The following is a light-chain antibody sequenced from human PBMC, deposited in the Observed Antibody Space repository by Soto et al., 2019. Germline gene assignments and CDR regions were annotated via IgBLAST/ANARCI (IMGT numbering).Light chain of an antibody. CDR3: QQYGSSPPYT. J-gene: IGKJ2*01. CDR2: GTS. Sequence: EIVLTQSPGTLSLSPGERATLSCRASQSVSSSHLAWYQQKPGQGPRLLIYGTSNRATGISDRFSGSGSGTDFTLTISRLEPEDFAVYYCQQYGSSPPYTFGQGTKLEIK. CDR1: QSVSSSH. V-gene: IGKV3-20*01.